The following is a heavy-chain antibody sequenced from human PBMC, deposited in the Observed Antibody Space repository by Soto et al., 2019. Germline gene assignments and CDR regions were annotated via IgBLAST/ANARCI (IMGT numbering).Heavy chain of an antibody. V-gene: IGHV3-23*01. J-gene: IGHJ4*02. CDR2: ISGSGGST. Sequence: HPGGSLRLSCAASGFTFSSYAMSWVRQAPGKGLEWVSAISGSGGSTYYADSVKGRFTISRDNSKNTLYLQMNSLRAEDTAVYYCAKNPTYYYGSGGTRYFDYWGQGTLVTVSS. CDR1: GFTFSSYA. CDR3: AKNPTYYYGSGGTRYFDY. D-gene: IGHD3-10*01.